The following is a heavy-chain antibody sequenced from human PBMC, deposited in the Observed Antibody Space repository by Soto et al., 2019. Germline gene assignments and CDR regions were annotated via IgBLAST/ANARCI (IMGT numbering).Heavy chain of an antibody. CDR2: IFWDDDK. CDR3: THTPFFGDKLDY. J-gene: IGHJ4*02. CDR1: GFSLNTGGVG. V-gene: IGHV2-5*02. D-gene: IGHD2-21*01. Sequence: QITLKESGPTLVKPTQTLTLTCTFSGFSLNTGGVGVGWIRQLPGKALEWLAVIFWDDDKRYSPSLKSRLTSSKDTSKNQVVLTMTNMDPVDTGTYYCTHTPFFGDKLDYWGQGALVTVSS.